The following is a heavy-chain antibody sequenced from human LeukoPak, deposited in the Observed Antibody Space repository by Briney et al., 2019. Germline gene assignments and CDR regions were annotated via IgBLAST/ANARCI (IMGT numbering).Heavy chain of an antibody. CDR3: ARGLDIVVVVAVKWAWFDP. D-gene: IGHD2-15*01. Sequence: ASVKVSCKASGYTFTGYYMHWVRQAPGQGLEWMGWINPNSGGTNYAQKFQGRVTMTRDTSISTAYMELSRLRSDDTAVYYCARGLDIVVVVAVKWAWFDPWGQGTLVTVSS. CDR2: INPNSGGT. CDR1: GYTFTGYY. J-gene: IGHJ5*02. V-gene: IGHV1-2*02.